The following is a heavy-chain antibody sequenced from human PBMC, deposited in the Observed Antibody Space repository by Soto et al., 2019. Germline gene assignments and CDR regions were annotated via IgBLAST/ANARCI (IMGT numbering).Heavy chain of an antibody. CDR3: ARQQLWSDYYGMDV. Sequence: GSLRLSCAASGFTVSSNYMSWVRQAPGKGLEWVSVIYSGGSTYYADSVKGRFTISRDNSKNTLYLQMNSLRAEDTAVYYCARQQLWSDYYGMDVWGQGTTVTVSS. D-gene: IGHD5-18*01. V-gene: IGHV3-53*01. J-gene: IGHJ6*02. CDR1: GFTVSSNY. CDR2: IYSGGST.